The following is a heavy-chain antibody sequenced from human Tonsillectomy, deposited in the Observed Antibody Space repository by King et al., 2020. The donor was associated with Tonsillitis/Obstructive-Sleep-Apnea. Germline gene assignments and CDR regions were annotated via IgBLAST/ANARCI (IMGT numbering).Heavy chain of an antibody. CDR1: GYTFTGYY. J-gene: IGHJ5*01. CDR3: ATGYSSNGLGGWVDS. Sequence: QLVQSGAEVKKPGASVKVSCKASGYTFTGYYMHWVRQAPGQGLEWMGWINPNSGGTNYAQKFQGRVTMTRDTSISTAYMELSRLRSDDTAVYYCATGYSSNGLGGWVDSWGQGTLVTVSS. CDR2: INPNSGGT. V-gene: IGHV1-2*02. D-gene: IGHD6-13*01.